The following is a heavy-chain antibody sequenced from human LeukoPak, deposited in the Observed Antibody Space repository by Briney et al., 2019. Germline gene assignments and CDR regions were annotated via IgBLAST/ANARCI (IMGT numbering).Heavy chain of an antibody. CDR3: ARGLQENLAWLTAFSAFDI. Sequence: GASVKVSCKASGHTFTGYYMHWVRQAPGQGLEWMGWINANSGDTNYAQKFQGRVTMTRDTSISTAYMELSRLRSDDTAVYYCARGLQENLAWLTAFSAFDIWGQGTMVTVSS. J-gene: IGHJ3*02. V-gene: IGHV1-2*02. CDR2: INANSGDT. D-gene: IGHD6-19*01. CDR1: GHTFTGYY.